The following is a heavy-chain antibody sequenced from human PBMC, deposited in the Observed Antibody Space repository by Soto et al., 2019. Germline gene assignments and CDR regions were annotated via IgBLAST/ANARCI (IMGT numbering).Heavy chain of an antibody. D-gene: IGHD1-1*01. J-gene: IGHJ5*02. Sequence: ASVKVSCKASGYTFTGYYMHWVRQAPGQGLEWMGWINPNSGGTNYAQKLQGRVTMTTDTSTSTAYMELRSLRSDDTAVYYCARGFTGTPWFDPWGQGTLVTVSS. CDR1: GYTFTGYY. V-gene: IGHV1-2*02. CDR2: INPNSGGT. CDR3: ARGFTGTPWFDP.